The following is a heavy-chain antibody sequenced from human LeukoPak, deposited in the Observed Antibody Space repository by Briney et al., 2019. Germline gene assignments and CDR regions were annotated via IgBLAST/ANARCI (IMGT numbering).Heavy chain of an antibody. CDR1: GFTSRSYG. Sequence: PGGSLRLSCAASGFTSRSYGMSWVRQAPGKGLEWVSAISGSAGSTYYADSVKGRFAISRDNSMNTLYLQMNSLRAEDTAVYYCAKVPYDDYFNTPFDYWGQGTLVTVSS. V-gene: IGHV3-23*01. CDR3: AKVPYDDYFNTPFDY. CDR2: ISGSAGST. D-gene: IGHD4-17*01. J-gene: IGHJ4*02.